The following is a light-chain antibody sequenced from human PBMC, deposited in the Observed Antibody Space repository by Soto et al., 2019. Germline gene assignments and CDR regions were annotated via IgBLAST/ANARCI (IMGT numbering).Light chain of an antibody. CDR3: QQSYYPPLT. Sequence: DIQVTQSPSSLSGSVGDRFAMTCRASQSIGSYLNWYQQAPGRAPKFLISAASSLQSGVPSRFSGSGSGTDFSLTISSLQPEDFATYFCQQSYYPPLTFGGGTKADIK. CDR1: QSIGSY. V-gene: IGKV1-39*01. J-gene: IGKJ4*01. CDR2: AAS.